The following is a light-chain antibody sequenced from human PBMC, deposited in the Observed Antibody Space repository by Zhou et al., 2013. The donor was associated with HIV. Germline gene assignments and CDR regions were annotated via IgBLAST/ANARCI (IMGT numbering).Light chain of an antibody. CDR1: QSVSRY. CDR3: QQRSNWPIT. J-gene: IGKJ5*01. V-gene: IGKV3-11*01. Sequence: EIMLTQSPATLSLSPGERATLSCRASQSVSRYLAWYQQKPGQAPRRLIYDASNRATGIPARFSGSGSGTDFTLTISSLEPEDFAVYYCQQRSNWPITFGQGTRLEIK. CDR2: DAS.